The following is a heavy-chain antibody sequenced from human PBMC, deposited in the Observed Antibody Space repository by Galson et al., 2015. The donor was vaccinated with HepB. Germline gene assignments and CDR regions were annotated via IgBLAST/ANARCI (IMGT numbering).Heavy chain of an antibody. CDR2: IPHDADNK. CDR3: AKAHTFFYYDSRVVIDY. CDR1: GFTLSSYA. J-gene: IGHJ4*02. Sequence: SLRLSCAAPGFTLSSYARHWVRLAHVQERVWVAFIPHDADNKFYEDSVRGRFPISRDNSKNTQHLQMNNLRAEDTAVFHCAKAHTFFYYDSRVVIDYWGQGTMVTVSS. V-gene: IGHV3-30*18. D-gene: IGHD3-22*01.